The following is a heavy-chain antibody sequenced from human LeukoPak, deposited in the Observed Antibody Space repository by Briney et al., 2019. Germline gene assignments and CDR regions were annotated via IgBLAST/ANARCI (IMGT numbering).Heavy chain of an antibody. D-gene: IGHD6-19*01. Sequence: SETLSLTCTVSGGSLSSYYWSWIRQPPGKGLEWIGYIYYSGSTNYNPSLKSRVTISVDTSKNQFSLKLSSVTAADTAVYYCARARRGAVAGHAFDIWGQGTMVTVSS. J-gene: IGHJ3*02. CDR2: IYYSGST. CDR1: GGSLSSYY. CDR3: ARARRGAVAGHAFDI. V-gene: IGHV4-59*01.